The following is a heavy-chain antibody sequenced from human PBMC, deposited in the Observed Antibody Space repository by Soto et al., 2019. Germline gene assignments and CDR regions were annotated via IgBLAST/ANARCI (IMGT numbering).Heavy chain of an antibody. D-gene: IGHD3-3*01. CDR2: MNPNSGNP. Sequence: ASVKVSCTASGYTFTSYDINWVRQATGQGLEWMGWMNPNSGNPGYAQKFQGRVTMTRKTSIRTAYMELSSLRSEATAVYYCARGGHVLRFLEWLYLVWGQGTTVTVS. V-gene: IGHV1-8*01. J-gene: IGHJ6*02. CDR3: ARGGHVLRFLEWLYLV. CDR1: GYTFTSYD.